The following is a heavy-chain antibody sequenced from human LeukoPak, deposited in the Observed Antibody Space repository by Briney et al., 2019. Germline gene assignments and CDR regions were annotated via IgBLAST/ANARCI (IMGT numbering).Heavy chain of an antibody. Sequence: GESLRLSCAASGFTFSSYAMSWVRQAPGKGLEWVSAISGSGGSTYYADSVKGRFTISRDNSKNTLYLQMNSLRAEDTAVYYCAKSRDSSHYDSLFDPWGQGTLVTVSS. CDR3: AKSRDSSHYDSLFDP. D-gene: IGHD5-12*01. CDR1: GFTFSSYA. V-gene: IGHV3-23*01. CDR2: ISGSGGST. J-gene: IGHJ5*02.